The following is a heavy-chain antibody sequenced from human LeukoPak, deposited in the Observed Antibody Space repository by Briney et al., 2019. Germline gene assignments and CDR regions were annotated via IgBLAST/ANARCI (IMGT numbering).Heavy chain of an antibody. CDR3: ARGGYYRIYFDY. D-gene: IGHD3-22*01. CDR1: SGSFSGYY. Sequence: PWETLSLTCAVYSGSFSGYYWNWIRQPPGKGLEWIGEINHSGSTNYNPSLKSRVNISVDTSKNQFSLKLSSVTAADTAVYYCARGGYYRIYFDYWGQGTLVTVSS. CDR2: INHSGST. J-gene: IGHJ4*02. V-gene: IGHV4-34*01.